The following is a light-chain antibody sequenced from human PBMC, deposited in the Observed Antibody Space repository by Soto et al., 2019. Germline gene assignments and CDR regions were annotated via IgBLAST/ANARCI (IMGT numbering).Light chain of an antibody. J-gene: IGKJ1*01. Sequence: EIVMTQSPATLSVSPGERATLSCRASQSVSGNLVWYQQKPGQAPRLLIYGASTRATGIPARFSASGSGTEFTLTISSRQSEDFAFYYCQQYKDWPPTVGQGTKVEIK. CDR3: QQYKDWPPT. CDR1: QSVSGN. CDR2: GAS. V-gene: IGKV3-15*01.